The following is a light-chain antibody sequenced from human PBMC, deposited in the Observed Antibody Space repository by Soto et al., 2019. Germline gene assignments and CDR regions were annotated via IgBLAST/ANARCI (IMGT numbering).Light chain of an antibody. J-gene: IGKJ2*01. CDR2: GAS. Sequence: EIVLTQSPGTLSLSPGERATLSCRASQSVSSSSYLAWYQQKPGQAPRLRIYGASSRATGIPDRFSGSGSATDFTLTISRLEPEDFAVYYCRQYGSSPSYTFGKGTKLEIK. CDR1: QSVSSSSY. CDR3: RQYGSSPSYT. V-gene: IGKV3-20*01.